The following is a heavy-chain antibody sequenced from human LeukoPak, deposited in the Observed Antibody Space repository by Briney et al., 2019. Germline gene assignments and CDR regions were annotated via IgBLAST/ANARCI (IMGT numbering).Heavy chain of an antibody. Sequence: SETLSLTCTVSDASISSYYWSWVRRPPGKGLEWIGYIYYSGSTYYNPSLKSRVTISVDTSKNQFSLKLSSVTAADTAVYYCARTRGYCSGGSCYYFDYWGQGTLVTVSS. CDR3: ARTRGYCSGGSCYYFDY. CDR1: DASISSYY. D-gene: IGHD2-15*01. CDR2: IYYSGST. V-gene: IGHV4-59*06. J-gene: IGHJ4*02.